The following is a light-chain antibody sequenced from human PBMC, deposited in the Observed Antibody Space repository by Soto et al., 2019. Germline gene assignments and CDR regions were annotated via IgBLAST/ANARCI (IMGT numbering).Light chain of an antibody. Sequence: EKVMTQSPATLSVSPGERATLSCRASQSVSSSLAWYQQKPGQAPRLLIYDASTRATGIPARFSGSGSGTEFTLTISILQSEDFAVYYCQQYDIWPLTFGGGTKVEIK. J-gene: IGKJ4*01. CDR3: QQYDIWPLT. V-gene: IGKV3-15*01. CDR1: QSVSSS. CDR2: DAS.